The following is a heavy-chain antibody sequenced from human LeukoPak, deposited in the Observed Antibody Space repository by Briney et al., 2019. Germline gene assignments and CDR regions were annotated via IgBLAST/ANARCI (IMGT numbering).Heavy chain of an antibody. J-gene: IGHJ4*02. CDR3: ARHASVDGNWPRPLDY. Sequence: SSETLSLTCTVSGGSISSSPYYWGWIHQPPGKGLEWIGNIYYSGSTYYNPSLKTRVTISVDTSKNQFSLKLTSVTAADTAVYYCARHASVDGNWPRPLDYWGQGSLVTVSS. CDR2: IYYSGST. V-gene: IGHV4-39*01. D-gene: IGHD6-19*01. CDR1: GGSISSSPYY.